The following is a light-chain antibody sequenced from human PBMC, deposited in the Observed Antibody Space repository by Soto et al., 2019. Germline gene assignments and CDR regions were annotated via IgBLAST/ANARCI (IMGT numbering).Light chain of an antibody. CDR2: EGT. Sequence: QSVLTQPASVSGSPGQSITISCTGTSSDVGSYNFVSWYQQYPGKVPKLMIYEGTKRPSGVSNRFSGSKSGNTASLTISGLQAEDEADYYCQSHDSSLSSYVFGTGTKVTVL. CDR3: QSHDSSLSSYV. CDR1: SSDVGSYNF. J-gene: IGLJ1*01. V-gene: IGLV2-14*02.